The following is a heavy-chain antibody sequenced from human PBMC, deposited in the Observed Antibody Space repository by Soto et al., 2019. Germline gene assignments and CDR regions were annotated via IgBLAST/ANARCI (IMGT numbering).Heavy chain of an antibody. CDR2: INAGNGNT. CDR1: GYTFTSYA. J-gene: IGHJ4*02. CDR3: ASAGVGATPNDY. V-gene: IGHV1-3*05. Sequence: QVQLVQSGAEEKKPGASVKVSCKASGYTFTSYAMHWVRQAPGQRLEWMGWINAGNGNTKYSQKFQGRVTITRDTTASTAYMELSSLRSEDTAVDYCASAGVGATPNDYWGQGTLVTVSS. D-gene: IGHD1-26*01.